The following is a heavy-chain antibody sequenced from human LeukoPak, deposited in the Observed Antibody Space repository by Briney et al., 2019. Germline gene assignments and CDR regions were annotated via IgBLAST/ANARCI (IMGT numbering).Heavy chain of an antibody. Sequence: ASVKVSCKASGYTFTGYYMHWVRQAPGQGLEWMGWINPNSGGTNYAQKFQGRVTMTRDTSISTAYMELSRLRSDDTVVYYCARDPEFGSSRRYFDYWGQGTLVTVSS. V-gene: IGHV1-2*02. D-gene: IGHD6-6*01. CDR1: GYTFTGYY. CDR2: INPNSGGT. J-gene: IGHJ4*02. CDR3: ARDPEFGSSRRYFDY.